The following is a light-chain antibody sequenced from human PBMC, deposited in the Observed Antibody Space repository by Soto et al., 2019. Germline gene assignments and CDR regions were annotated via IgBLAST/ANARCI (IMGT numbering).Light chain of an antibody. Sequence: QSVLTQAPSASGTPGQRVTISCSGSSSNVGSLSVDWYQHLPGTAPKLLIHSNYQRPSGVPDRFSGYKSGTSASLAINGLQSEDEADYYCAAWDGSLNGLYVFGTVPKLTVL. CDR2: SNY. CDR3: AAWDGSLNGLYV. J-gene: IGLJ1*01. V-gene: IGLV1-44*01. CDR1: SSNVGSLS.